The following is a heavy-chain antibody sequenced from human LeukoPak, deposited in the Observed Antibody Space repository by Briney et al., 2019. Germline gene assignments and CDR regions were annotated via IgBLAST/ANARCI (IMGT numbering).Heavy chain of an antibody. V-gene: IGHV1-18*01. Sequence: GASVTVSCKASGYTFTSYDINWVRQATGQGLEWMGWISAYNGNTNYAQKLQGRVTMTTDTSTSTAYMELRSLRSDDTAVYYCARVDSSGWYSALYYFDYWGQGTLVTVSS. CDR2: ISAYNGNT. J-gene: IGHJ4*02. D-gene: IGHD6-19*01. CDR1: GYTFTSYD. CDR3: ARVDSSGWYSALYYFDY.